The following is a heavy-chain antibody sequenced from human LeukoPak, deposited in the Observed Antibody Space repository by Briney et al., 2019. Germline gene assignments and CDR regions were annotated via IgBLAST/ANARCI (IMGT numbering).Heavy chain of an antibody. V-gene: IGHV4-34*01. CDR1: GFTFSNAW. D-gene: IGHD6-19*01. J-gene: IGHJ4*02. Sequence: GSLRLSCAASGFTFSNAWMNWVRQPPGKGLEWIGEINHSGSTNYNPSLKSRVTISVDTSKNQFSLKLSSVTAADTAVYYCASLSEVAGFFDYWGQGTLVTVSS. CDR3: ASLSEVAGFFDY. CDR2: INHSGST.